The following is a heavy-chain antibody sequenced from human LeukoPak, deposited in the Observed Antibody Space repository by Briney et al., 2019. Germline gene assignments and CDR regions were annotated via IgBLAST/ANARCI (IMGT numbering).Heavy chain of an antibody. J-gene: IGHJ4*02. CDR1: GGSFSDYY. CDR2: INHSGST. Sequence: SETLSLTCAVYGGSFSDYYWSWIRRPPGKGLEWIGEINHSGSTNYNPSLKSRVTISVDTSKNQFSLKLSSVTAADTAVYYCARVQDFDTSGYYLGYWGQGTLVTVSS. CDR3: ARVQDFDTSGYYLGY. D-gene: IGHD3-22*01. V-gene: IGHV4-34*01.